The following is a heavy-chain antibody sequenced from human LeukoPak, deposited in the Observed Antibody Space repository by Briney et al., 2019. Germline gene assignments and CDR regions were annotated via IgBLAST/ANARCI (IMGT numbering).Heavy chain of an antibody. CDR1: GYTFTDYS. Sequence: ASVKVSCKASGYTFTDYSIYWVRQAPGQGLEWMGWINPNSGGTNYAQKFQGRVTMTRDTSISTAYMDLSRLRSDDTAVYYCERVGFRGYRWFDPWGQGTLVTVSS. J-gene: IGHJ5*02. CDR2: INPNSGGT. CDR3: ERVGFRGYRWFDP. V-gene: IGHV1-2*02. D-gene: IGHD6-25*01.